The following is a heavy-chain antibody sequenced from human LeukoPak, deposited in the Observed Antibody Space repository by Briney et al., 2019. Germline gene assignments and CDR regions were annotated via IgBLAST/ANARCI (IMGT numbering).Heavy chain of an antibody. CDR1: GGSFSGYY. D-gene: IGHD6-13*01. Sequence: SETLSLTCAVYGGSFSGYYWSWIRQHPGKGLEWIGYIYYSGSTYYNPSLKSRVTISVDTSKSQFSLKLSSVTVADTAAYYCARDSGAAGAHYWGQGTLVTVSS. J-gene: IGHJ4*02. V-gene: IGHV4-31*11. CDR2: IYYSGST. CDR3: ARDSGAAGAHY.